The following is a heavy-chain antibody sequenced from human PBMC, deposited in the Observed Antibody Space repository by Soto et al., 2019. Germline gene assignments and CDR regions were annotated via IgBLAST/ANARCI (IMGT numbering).Heavy chain of an antibody. V-gene: IGHV4-31*03. D-gene: IGHD3-10*01. CDR2: IYYSGNT. CDR3: ARAMVRGVLDY. J-gene: IGHJ4*02. Sequence: SETLSLTCTVSGGSISSGDYYWSWIRQHPGKGLEWIGYIYYSGNTYYSPSLKSRVTISVDTSENQFSLKLSSVTAADTAVYYCARAMVRGVLDYWGQGTLVTVSS. CDR1: GGSISSGDYY.